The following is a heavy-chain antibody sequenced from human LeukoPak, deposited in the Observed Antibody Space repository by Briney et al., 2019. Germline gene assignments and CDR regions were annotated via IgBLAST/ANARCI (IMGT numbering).Heavy chain of an antibody. J-gene: IGHJ3*02. CDR3: AKAVGSSGYFSRDAFDI. CDR1: GFTFSSYA. D-gene: IGHD3-22*01. V-gene: IGHV3-23*01. CDR2: ISGGGSGT. Sequence: PGGPLRLSCAPSGFTFSSYAMSWVRQAPGKGLEWVAVISGGGSGTYYADSVRGRFTISRDNSKNTVYLQMNSLRAEDTAIYYCAKAVGSSGYFSRDAFDIWGQGTMVTVSS.